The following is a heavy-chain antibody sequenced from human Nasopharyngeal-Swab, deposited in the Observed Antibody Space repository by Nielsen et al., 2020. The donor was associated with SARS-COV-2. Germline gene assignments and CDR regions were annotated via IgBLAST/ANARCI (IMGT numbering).Heavy chain of an antibody. CDR1: GYIFICYW. V-gene: IGHV5-51*03. CDR2: IYPGDSDT. D-gene: IGHD6-19*01. Sequence: GESMKISCKCSGYIFICYWIGGVRQMPGKGVGWMGIIYPGDSDTRYSPSFQGQVTISADKSTSTAYLQWSSMKASDTAMYYCAMFSTVAGTYQLDYWGQGTLVTVSS. J-gene: IGHJ4*02. CDR3: AMFSTVAGTYQLDY.